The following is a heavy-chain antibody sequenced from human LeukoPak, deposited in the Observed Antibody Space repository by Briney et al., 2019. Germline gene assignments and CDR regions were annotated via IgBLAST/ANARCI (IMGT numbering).Heavy chain of an antibody. V-gene: IGHV1-8*01. CDR1: GYTFTSYD. D-gene: IGHD3-10*01. CDR2: MNPNSGNT. Sequence: ASVKVSCKASGYTFTSYDINWVRQATGQGLEWMGWMNPNSGNTGYAQKFQSRVTMTRNTSISTAYMELSSLRSEDTAVYYCARIPPGSYRYNWFDPWGQGTLVTVSS. J-gene: IGHJ5*02. CDR3: ARIPPGSYRYNWFDP.